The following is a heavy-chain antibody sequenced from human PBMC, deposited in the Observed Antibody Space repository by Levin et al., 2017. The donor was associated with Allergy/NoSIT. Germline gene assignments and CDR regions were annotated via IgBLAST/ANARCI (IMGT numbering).Heavy chain of an antibody. Sequence: GGSLRLSCAASGFTFSSYAMSWVRQAPGKGLEWVSAISGSGGSTYYADSVKGRFTISRDNSKNTLYLQMNSLRAEATAVYYCGKDRGWLQSGGFRHWGQGTLVTVSS. CDR3: GKDRGWLQSGGFRH. J-gene: IGHJ4*02. V-gene: IGHV3-23*01. D-gene: IGHD5-24*01. CDR1: GFTFSSYA. CDR2: ISGSGGST.